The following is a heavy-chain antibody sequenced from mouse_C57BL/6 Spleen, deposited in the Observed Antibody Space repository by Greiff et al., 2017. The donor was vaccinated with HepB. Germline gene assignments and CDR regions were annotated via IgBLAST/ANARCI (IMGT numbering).Heavy chain of an antibody. Sequence: EVQLQQSGAELVRPGASVKLSCTASGFNIKDDYMHWVKQRPEQGLEWIGWIDPENGDTEYASKFQGNATITADPSSNTAYLQLSSLTSEDTAVYYCTKLGGAMDYWGQGTSVTVSS. D-gene: IGHD3-1*01. CDR3: TKLGGAMDY. CDR2: IDPENGDT. J-gene: IGHJ4*01. V-gene: IGHV14-4*01. CDR1: GFNIKDDY.